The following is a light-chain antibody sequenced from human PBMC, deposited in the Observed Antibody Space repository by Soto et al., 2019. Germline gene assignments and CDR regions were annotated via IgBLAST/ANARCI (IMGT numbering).Light chain of an antibody. V-gene: IGKV3-20*01. CDR1: QSVSNNY. Sequence: EIGLTQSPGTRPLSPGERATLSCRASQSVSNNYLAWYQQKPGQAPRLLIYGASNRATGIPDRFSGSGSGTDFTLTISRLEPEDFAVYYCQQYGSSGTVGQGTKVDIK. CDR3: QQYGSSGT. CDR2: GAS. J-gene: IGKJ1*01.